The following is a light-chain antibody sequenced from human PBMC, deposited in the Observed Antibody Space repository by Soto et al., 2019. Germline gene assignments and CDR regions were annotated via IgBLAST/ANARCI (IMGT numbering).Light chain of an antibody. CDR3: QQSYNAPIT. CDR1: QDISNY. V-gene: IGKV1-33*01. Sequence: DIQMTQSPSSLSASVGDRVTITCQASQDISNYLNWYQQKPGKAPKLLIYDASNLETGVPSRFSGSGSGTDFTLTISSLQPEDFATYYCQQSYNAPITFGQGTKVDI. J-gene: IGKJ1*01. CDR2: DAS.